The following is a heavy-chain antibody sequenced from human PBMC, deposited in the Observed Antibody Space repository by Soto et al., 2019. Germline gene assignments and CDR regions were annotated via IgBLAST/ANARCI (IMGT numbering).Heavy chain of an antibody. CDR1: GASLSRYY. CDR2: IYATGDT. J-gene: IGHJ5*02. V-gene: IGHV4-4*07. Sequence: QVVLQESGPGVVKPSDTLSLTCNVSGASLSRYYWSWIRQPPGKGLEWIGRIYATGDTDYNPSLKSRISMSVDMSKKQFSLTLRSVTAADTAIYYCARDGTKNLRDRFEPWGRGILVTVSS. CDR3: ARDGTKNLRDRFEP. D-gene: IGHD1-26*01.